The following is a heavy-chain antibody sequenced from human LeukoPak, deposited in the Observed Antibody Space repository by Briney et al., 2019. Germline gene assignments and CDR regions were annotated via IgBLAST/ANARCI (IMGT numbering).Heavy chain of an antibody. D-gene: IGHD1-26*01. Sequence: SETVSLTCTVPGGSISSHFWSWIRQPPGKGLEWIGYIYYTGSTYYSPSLKSRVTLSVDTSKNQFSLRLSSVTAADTAVYYCARHWDGGSYSSSNWFDPWGQGTLVTVSS. CDR2: IYYTGST. CDR1: GGSISSHF. J-gene: IGHJ5*02. CDR3: ARHWDGGSYSSSNWFDP. V-gene: IGHV4-59*11.